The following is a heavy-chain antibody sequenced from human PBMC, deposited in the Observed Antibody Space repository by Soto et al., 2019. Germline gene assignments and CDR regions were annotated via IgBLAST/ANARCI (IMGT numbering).Heavy chain of an antibody. J-gene: IGHJ5*02. D-gene: IGHD3-16*01. Sequence: SETLSLTXAVYGGFLSESYWTWIRQPPGKGLEWIGEINHVGGTNYNPSLKSRVTMSVDTSQNQFSLRLISVTAADTAMYFCVRIRYQLPSSVLWLDPWGQGTPVTVSS. V-gene: IGHV4-34*01. CDR1: GGFLSESY. CDR2: INHVGGT. CDR3: VRIRYQLPSSVLWLDP.